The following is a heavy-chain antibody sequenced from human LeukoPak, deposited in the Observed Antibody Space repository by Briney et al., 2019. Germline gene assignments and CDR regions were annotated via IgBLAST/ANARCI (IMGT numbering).Heavy chain of an antibody. J-gene: IGHJ4*02. CDR2: IHYSGST. D-gene: IGHD3-10*01. CDR1: GGSITNYY. CDR3: ASHFGELDY. Sequence: SETLSLTCTVSGGSITNYYWTWIRQPPGKGLEWIGYIHYSGSTNYNPSLKSRVTISVDTSKNQFSLKLSSVTAADTAVYYCASHFGELDYWGQGTLVTVSS. V-gene: IGHV4-59*01.